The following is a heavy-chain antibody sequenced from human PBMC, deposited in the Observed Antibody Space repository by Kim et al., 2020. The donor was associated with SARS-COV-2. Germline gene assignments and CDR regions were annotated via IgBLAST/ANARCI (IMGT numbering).Heavy chain of an antibody. V-gene: IGHV3-74*03. D-gene: IGHD6-13*01. Sequence: GGSLRLSCTASGFTFNNYRMHWVRQVPGKGLVWVSRIYGDGASTSYADSVRGRFTISRDNPKNTLYLQMNSLRVEDTAVYYCARDRSSSWYGPDYWGQGTLVTVSS. CDR3: ARDRSSSWYGPDY. CDR1: GFTFNNYR. CDR2: IYGDGAST. J-gene: IGHJ4*02.